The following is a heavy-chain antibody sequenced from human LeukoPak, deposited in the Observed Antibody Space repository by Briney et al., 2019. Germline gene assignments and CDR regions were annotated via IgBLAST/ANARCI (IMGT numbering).Heavy chain of an antibody. CDR2: INTNTGIP. Sequence: GASVKVSCKAAGYTFTSYATNLVRQAPGQGLEWMGWINTNTGIPTSAQGFTGRFAFSLATSVSTAYLHISSIKAEDTDTDDCDRGRDDYGDLRLDYWGQGTLVTVSS. J-gene: IGHJ4*02. V-gene: IGHV7-4-1*02. CDR1: GYTFTSYA. CDR3: DRGRDDYGDLRLDY. D-gene: IGHD4-17*01.